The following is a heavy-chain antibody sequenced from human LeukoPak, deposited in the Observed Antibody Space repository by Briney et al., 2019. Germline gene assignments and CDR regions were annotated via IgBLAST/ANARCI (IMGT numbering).Heavy chain of an antibody. J-gene: IGHJ4*02. CDR3: ARLSGSYYEADY. Sequence: GGSLRLSCAASGFTVGSSYMGWVRQAPGKGLEWVSVIYSGGSTYYADSMKGRFTLSRDNSKNTLYLQMNSLRAEDTAVYYCARLSGSYYEADYWGQGTLVTVSS. CDR1: GFTVGSSY. V-gene: IGHV3-53*01. CDR2: IYSGGST. D-gene: IGHD1-26*01.